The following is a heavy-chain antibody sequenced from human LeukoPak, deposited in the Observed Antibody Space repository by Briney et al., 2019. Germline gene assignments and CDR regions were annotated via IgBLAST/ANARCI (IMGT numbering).Heavy chain of an antibody. CDR2: IYYSGST. CDR1: GGSIISYY. CDR3: ARGGSSSGWLDY. V-gene: IGHV4-59*01. J-gene: IGHJ4*02. Sequence: PSETLSLTCTISGGSIISYYWSWIRQPPGKGLEWIGYIYYSGSTNYNPSLKSRVTISVDTSKNQFSLKLSSVTAADTAVYYCARGGSSSGWLDYWGQGTLVTVSS. D-gene: IGHD6-19*01.